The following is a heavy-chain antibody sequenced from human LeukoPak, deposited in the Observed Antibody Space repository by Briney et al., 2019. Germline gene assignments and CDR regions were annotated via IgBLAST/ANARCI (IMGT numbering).Heavy chain of an antibody. D-gene: IGHD3-22*01. Sequence: PSETLSLTCTVSGGSIISDSYYWSWIRQPAGEGLEWIGRIYTSGSTNYNPSLKSRVTISVDTSKNQFSLKLSSVTAADMAVYYCARASYSYDINGWVPFDYWGQGTLVTVSS. CDR1: GGSIISDSYY. CDR2: IYTSGST. V-gene: IGHV4-61*02. J-gene: IGHJ4*02. CDR3: ARASYSYDINGWVPFDY.